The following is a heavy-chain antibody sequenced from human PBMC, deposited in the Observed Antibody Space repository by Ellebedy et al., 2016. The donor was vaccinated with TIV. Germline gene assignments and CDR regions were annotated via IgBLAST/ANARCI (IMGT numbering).Heavy chain of an antibody. Sequence: MPSETLSLTCAAYGVSFSGSYWSWIRRPPGKGLEWIGEINHSVGTNSNPSLKNRVTISLDTSKNQFSLKLTSVSAADTADYFCARGLGGGEYFDFWGQGTPVTVSS. J-gene: IGHJ4*02. CDR1: GVSFSGSY. CDR3: ARGLGGGEYFDF. D-gene: IGHD2/OR15-2a*01. CDR2: INHSVGT. V-gene: IGHV4-34*01.